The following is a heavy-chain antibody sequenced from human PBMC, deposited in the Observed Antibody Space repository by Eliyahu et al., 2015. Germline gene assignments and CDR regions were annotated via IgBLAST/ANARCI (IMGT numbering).Heavy chain of an antibody. J-gene: IGHJ5*02. CDR2: IYYSGST. CDR1: GXSISSYY. D-gene: IGHD3-22*01. Sequence: QVQLQESGPGLVKPSXTLSLTCTVSGXSISSYYWSWIRQPPGKGLEWIGYIYYSGSTNYNPSLKSRVTISVDTSKNQFSLKLSSVTAADTAVYYCARVTGVIDNWFDPWGQGTLVTVSS. CDR3: ARVTGVIDNWFDP. V-gene: IGHV4-59*01.